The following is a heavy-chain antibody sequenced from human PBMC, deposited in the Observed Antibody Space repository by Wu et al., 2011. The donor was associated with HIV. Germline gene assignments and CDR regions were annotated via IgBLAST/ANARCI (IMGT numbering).Heavy chain of an antibody. V-gene: IGHV1-2*02. Sequence: QVQLVQSGAEVKKPGASVKASCKASRYTFADYFIHWVRQAPGQGLEWMGWINPNSGGTNYVQKFQGRVSMTRDTSISTAYMELSRLRSDDTAVYYCAREGYSSTWYSHYYYYHMDVWGKGTTVTVSS. CDR2: INPNSGGT. CDR3: AREGYSSTWYSHYYYYHMDV. J-gene: IGHJ6*03. D-gene: IGHD6-13*01. CDR1: RYTFADYF.